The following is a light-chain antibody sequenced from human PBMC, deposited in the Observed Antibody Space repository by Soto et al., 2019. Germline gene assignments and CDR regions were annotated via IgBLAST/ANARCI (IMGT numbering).Light chain of an antibody. V-gene: IGLV2-14*01. CDR2: DVS. CDR3: SSYTSSSTPLTL. J-gene: IGLJ1*01. Sequence: QSALTQPASVSGSPGQSITISCTGTSSDVGGYNYVSWYQQHPGKAPKLMIYDVSNRPSGVSNRFSGSKSGNTASLTISGLQAEDEADYYCSSYTSSSTPLTLFGTGTKVT. CDR1: SSDVGGYNY.